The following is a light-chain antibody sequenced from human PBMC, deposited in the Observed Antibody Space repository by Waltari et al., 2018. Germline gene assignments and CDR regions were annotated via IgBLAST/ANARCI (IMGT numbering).Light chain of an antibody. Sequence: SYVLTQPPSVSVAPGQTASITCEGNNIGSKSIHWYQQKPGQAPVLVVYDDSDRPSGIPERFSGSNSENTATLTISRVEAGDEADFYCQVWDGNNDHPWVFGGGTKLTVL. CDR1: NIGSKS. CDR2: DDS. J-gene: IGLJ3*02. V-gene: IGLV3-21*02. CDR3: QVWDGNNDHPWV.